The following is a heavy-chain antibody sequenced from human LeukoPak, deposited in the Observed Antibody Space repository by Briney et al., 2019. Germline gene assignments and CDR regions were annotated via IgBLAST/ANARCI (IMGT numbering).Heavy chain of an antibody. J-gene: IGHJ3*02. Sequence: SQTLSLTCTVSGGSISSGGYYWSWIRQPPGKGLEWIGYIYHSGSTYYNPSLKSRVTISVDRSKNQFSLKLSSVTAADTAVYYCARGSGALAFDIWGQGTMVTVSS. CDR1: GGSISSGGYY. V-gene: IGHV4-30-2*01. CDR2: IYHSGST. D-gene: IGHD4-17*01. CDR3: ARGSGALAFDI.